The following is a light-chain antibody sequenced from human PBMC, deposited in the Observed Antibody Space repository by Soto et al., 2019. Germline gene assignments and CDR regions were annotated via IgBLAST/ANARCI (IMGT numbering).Light chain of an antibody. CDR2: AAS. J-gene: IGKJ1*01. Sequence: DIQLTQSPPFLSASVGDKVTITCRASQSISSYLNWYQQKPGKAPKLLIYAASSLQSGVPSRFSGSGSGTDFTLTISSLQPEDVATYYCQKYNSARWTFGQGSDADIK. V-gene: IGKV1-39*01. CDR1: QSISSY. CDR3: QKYNSARWT.